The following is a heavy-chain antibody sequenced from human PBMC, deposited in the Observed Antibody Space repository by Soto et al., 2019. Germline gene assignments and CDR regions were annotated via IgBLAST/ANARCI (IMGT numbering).Heavy chain of an antibody. Sequence: ASVKVSCKASGGTFSSYAISWVRQAPGQGLEWMGGIIPIFGTANYAQKFQGRVTITADESTSTAYMELSSLRSEDTAVYYCANIVGATTGYYYGMDVWGQGTTVTVSS. CDR1: GGTFSSYA. V-gene: IGHV1-69*13. J-gene: IGHJ6*02. CDR2: IIPIFGTA. CDR3: ANIVGATTGYYYGMDV. D-gene: IGHD1-26*01.